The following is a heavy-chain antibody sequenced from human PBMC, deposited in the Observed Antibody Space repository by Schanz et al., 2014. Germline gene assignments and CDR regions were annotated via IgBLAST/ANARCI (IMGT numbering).Heavy chain of an antibody. CDR2: ITYNGGTI. Sequence: VQVVQSGGGLVKPGGSLRLSCAASGITFSSHSFNWVRQAPGKGLEWISYITYNGGTIYYADSVKGRFTISRDNAKNSLYLEMNSLRAEDTAVYYCVRGGSGSHYRLDYWGQGTLVTVSS. J-gene: IGHJ4*02. CDR1: GITFSSHS. V-gene: IGHV3-48*01. D-gene: IGHD1-26*01. CDR3: VRGGSGSHYRLDY.